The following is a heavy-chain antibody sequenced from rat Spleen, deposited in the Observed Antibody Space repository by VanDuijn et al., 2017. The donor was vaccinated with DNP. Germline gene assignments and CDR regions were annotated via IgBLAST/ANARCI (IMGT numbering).Heavy chain of an antibody. CDR1: GFSLNSYH. CDR2: IWTGGST. J-gene: IGHJ4*01. CDR3: ARAYHSSYIPYTMFVMDV. D-gene: IGHD1-12*02. Sequence: QVQLKESGPGLVQPSETLSLTCTVSGFSLNSYHVSWVRQHPGNGLEWMGVIWTGGSTAYNSLLKYLLSISRDTSKSQVVLKKNNLQSEDTATYDCARAYHSSYIPYTMFVMDVWGQGASVTVSS. V-gene: IGHV2-43*01.